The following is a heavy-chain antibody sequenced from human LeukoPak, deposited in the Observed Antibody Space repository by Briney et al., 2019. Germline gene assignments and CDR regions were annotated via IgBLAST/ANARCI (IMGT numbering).Heavy chain of an antibody. CDR1: DTIRSHY. J-gene: IGHJ5*02. D-gene: IGHD6-13*01. CDR2: VFYSGST. CDR3: ARGHPGYSLS. V-gene: IGHV4-59*11. Sequence: SETLSLTCIVSDTIRSHYWNWIRQPPGKDLEWIGYVFYSGSTNYNPSLKSRVTISLDTSRNQFSLRLSSVTAADTAVYYCARGHPGYSLSWGQGTLVTVSS.